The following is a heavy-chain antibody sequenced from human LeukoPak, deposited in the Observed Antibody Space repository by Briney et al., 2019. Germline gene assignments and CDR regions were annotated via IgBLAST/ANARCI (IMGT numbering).Heavy chain of an antibody. V-gene: IGHV3-73*01. Sequence: PGGSLRLSCAASGFTFSGSAMHWVRQASGKGLEWVGRIRTKANSYATVYAASVKGRFTISRDDSKNTAYLQMSSLKTEDTAVYYCTRSTALRAGYYGMDVWGQGTTVTVSS. CDR3: TRSTALRAGYYGMDV. D-gene: IGHD5/OR15-5a*01. CDR2: IRTKANSYAT. J-gene: IGHJ6*02. CDR1: GFTFSGSA.